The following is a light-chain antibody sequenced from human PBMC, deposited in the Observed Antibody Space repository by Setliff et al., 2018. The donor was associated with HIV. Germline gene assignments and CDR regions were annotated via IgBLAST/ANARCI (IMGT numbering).Light chain of an antibody. CDR1: SSDVGDYIY. Sequence: QSVLAQPASVSGSPGQSITISCTGTSSDVGDYIYVSWYQQHPGKAPQLIIYGVRNRPSGVSSRFSGPKSGNTASLTISGLQAEDEADYYCSSFTGSSTLVFGGGTKVTVL. V-gene: IGLV2-14*03. CDR2: GVR. J-gene: IGLJ3*02. CDR3: SSFTGSSTLV.